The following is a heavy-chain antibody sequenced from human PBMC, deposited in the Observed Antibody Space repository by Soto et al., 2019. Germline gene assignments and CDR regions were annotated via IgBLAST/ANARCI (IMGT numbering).Heavy chain of an antibody. Sequence: GGSLSLSCAASGFPFSSYAMHWVRQAPGKGLEWVAVISYDGSNKYYADSVKGRFTISRDNSKNTLYLQMNSLRAEDTAVYYCARDRDYYDSSGYSPGAFDIWGQGTMVTVSS. CDR1: GFPFSSYA. V-gene: IGHV3-30-3*01. J-gene: IGHJ3*02. D-gene: IGHD3-22*01. CDR3: ARDRDYYDSSGYSPGAFDI. CDR2: ISYDGSNK.